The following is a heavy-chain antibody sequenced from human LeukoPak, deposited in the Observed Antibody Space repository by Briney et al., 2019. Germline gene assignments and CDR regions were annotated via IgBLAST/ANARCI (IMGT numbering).Heavy chain of an antibody. CDR2: TYYSGNA. D-gene: IGHD3-10*01. Sequence: PSQTLSLTCAVSGGSISSGGYSWSWIRQPPGKGLEWIGYTYYSGNAYYNPSLKSRVTISVDKSKNQFSLKLSSVTAADTAVYYCARLPYGSGSWGQGTLVTVSS. J-gene: IGHJ4*02. CDR1: GGSISSGGYS. CDR3: ARLPYGSGS. V-gene: IGHV4-30-4*07.